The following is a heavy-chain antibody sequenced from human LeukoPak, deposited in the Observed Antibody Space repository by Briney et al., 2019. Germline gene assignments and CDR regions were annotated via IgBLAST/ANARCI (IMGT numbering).Heavy chain of an antibody. D-gene: IGHD6-13*01. CDR2: INTSRSI. V-gene: IGHV4-61*02. CDR3: ARGFSSSWYWIDP. J-gene: IGHJ5*02. Sequence: SETLSLTCTVSGGSVSSGSYYWSWIRQPAGKGLEWIGRINTSRSINYNPSLKSRVTISVDTSKNQFSLKLSSMTAADTAVYYCARGFSSSWYWIDPWGQGTLVTVSS. CDR1: GGSVSSGSYY.